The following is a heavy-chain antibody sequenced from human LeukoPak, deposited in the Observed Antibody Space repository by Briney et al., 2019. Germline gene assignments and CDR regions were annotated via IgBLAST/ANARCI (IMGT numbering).Heavy chain of an antibody. CDR2: IYTSGST. CDR3: ARELPLEWLLYSYFDY. CDR1: GGSISSYY. V-gene: IGHV4-4*07. J-gene: IGHJ4*02. Sequence: SETLSLTCTVSGGSISSYYWSWIRQPAGKGLEWIGRIYTSGSTNYNPSLKSRVTMSVDTSKNQFSLKLSSVTAADTAVYYCARELPLEWLLYSYFDYWGQGTLVTVSS. D-gene: IGHD3-3*01.